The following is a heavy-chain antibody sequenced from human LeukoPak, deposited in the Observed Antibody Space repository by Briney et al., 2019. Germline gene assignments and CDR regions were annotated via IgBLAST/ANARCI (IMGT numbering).Heavy chain of an antibody. CDR2: IIPILGIA. D-gene: IGHD3-10*01. CDR3: ARTSSRQDTMVRGVIPFDY. Sequence: GASVKVSCKASGGTFSSYAISWVRQAPGRGLEWMGRIIPILGIANYAQKFQGRVTITADKSTSTAYMELSSLRSEDTAVYYCARTSSRQDTMVRGVIPFDYWGQGTLVTVSS. CDR1: GGTFSSYA. J-gene: IGHJ4*02. V-gene: IGHV1-69*04.